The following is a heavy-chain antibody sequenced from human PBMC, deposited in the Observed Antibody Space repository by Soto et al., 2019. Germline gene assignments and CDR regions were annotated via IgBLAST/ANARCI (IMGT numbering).Heavy chain of an antibody. CDR1: GFSFSNYW. D-gene: IGHD5-18*01. Sequence: GGSLRLSCAASGFSFSNYWIHWFRQAPGKGLVWVSRIKTDGSSTDYAASVKGRFTISRDNAKNTLYLQMNSLTAEDTAVYYCAKREGNTYGLFHWGQGTLVTVSS. J-gene: IGHJ4*02. CDR2: IKTDGSST. CDR3: AKREGNTYGLFH. V-gene: IGHV3-74*01.